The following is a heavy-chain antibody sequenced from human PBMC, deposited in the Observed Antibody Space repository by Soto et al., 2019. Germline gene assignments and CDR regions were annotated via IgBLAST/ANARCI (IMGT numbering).Heavy chain of an antibody. Sequence: PSETLSLTCTVSGGSISSYYWSWIRQPPGKGLEWIGYIYYSGSTNYNPSLKSRVTISVDTSKNQFSLKLSSVTAADTAVYYCAREVLDYYYYYMDVWGKGTTVTVSS. CDR3: AREVLDYYYYYMDV. V-gene: IGHV4-59*01. CDR1: GGSISSYY. J-gene: IGHJ6*03. CDR2: IYYSGST. D-gene: IGHD1-1*01.